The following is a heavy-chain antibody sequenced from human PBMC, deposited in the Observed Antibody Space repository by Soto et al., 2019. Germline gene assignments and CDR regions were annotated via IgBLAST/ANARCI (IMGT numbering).Heavy chain of an antibody. V-gene: IGHV1-69*12. D-gene: IGHD2-8*01. Sequence: QVQLVQSGAEVKKPGSTVKVSCKASGGAFSSYAISWVRQAPGQGLEWMGGIIPIFGTANYAEKFQGRVTITADESTSTAYMELSSLRSEDTAVYYCARGGDGTNGVCRPNWFDPWGQGTLVTVSS. CDR2: IIPIFGTA. CDR1: GGAFSSYA. CDR3: ARGGDGTNGVCRPNWFDP. J-gene: IGHJ5*02.